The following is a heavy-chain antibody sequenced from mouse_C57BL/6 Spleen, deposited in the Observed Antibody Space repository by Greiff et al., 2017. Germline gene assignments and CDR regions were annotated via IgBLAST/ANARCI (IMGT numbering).Heavy chain of an antibody. CDR3: ARSEGSTWFAY. J-gene: IGHJ3*01. V-gene: IGHV1-55*01. Sequence: QVQLKESGAELVKPGASVKMSCKASGYTFTSYWITWVKQRPGQGLEWIGDIYPGSGSTNYNEKFKSKATLTVDTSSSTADMQLSSLTSEDSAVYYCARSEGSTWFAYWGQGTLVTVSA. CDR2: IYPGSGST. CDR1: GYTFTSYW.